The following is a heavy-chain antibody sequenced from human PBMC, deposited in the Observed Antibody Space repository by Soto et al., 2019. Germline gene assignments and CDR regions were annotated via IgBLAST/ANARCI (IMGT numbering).Heavy chain of an antibody. Sequence: SGSTLLNRTQTLTLPCSFSAFSLSTSGAGVVWSRPPPAKALEWLALINWDDDKRYSPSLKSRLTISKDTSKNQVVLTMTNMDPVDTATYYCAHGLRYPLYFDYWGQGTLVTVS. CDR3: AHGLRYPLYFDY. CDR2: INWDDDK. D-gene: IGHD3-9*01. CDR1: AFSLSTSGAG. V-gene: IGHV2-5*02. J-gene: IGHJ4*02.